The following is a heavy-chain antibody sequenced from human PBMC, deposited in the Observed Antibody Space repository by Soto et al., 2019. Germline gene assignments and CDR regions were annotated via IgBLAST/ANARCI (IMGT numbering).Heavy chain of an antibody. CDR1: GGSISSYY. D-gene: IGHD5-12*01. CDR3: ARDCRDGYNYVNWFDP. V-gene: IGHV4-59*01. Sequence: SETLFLTCTVSGGSISSYYWSWIRQPPGKGLEWIGYIYYSGSINYNPSLKSRVTISVDTSKNQFSLKLSSGTAADTAVYYCARDCRDGYNYVNWFDPWGQGTLVTVSS. CDR2: IYYSGSI. J-gene: IGHJ5*02.